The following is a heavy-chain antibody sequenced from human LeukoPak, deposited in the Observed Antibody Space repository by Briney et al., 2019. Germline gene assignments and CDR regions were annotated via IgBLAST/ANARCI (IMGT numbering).Heavy chain of an antibody. Sequence: GGSLRLSCAASGFTFSSYEMNWVRQAPGKGLGWVSYISSSGSTIHYADSVKGRFTISRDNAKNSLYLQMNSLRAEDTAVYYCAELGITMIGGVWGKGTTVSIST. D-gene: IGHD3-10*02. J-gene: IGHJ6*04. V-gene: IGHV3-48*03. CDR2: ISSSGSTI. CDR1: GFTFSSYE. CDR3: AELGITMIGGV.